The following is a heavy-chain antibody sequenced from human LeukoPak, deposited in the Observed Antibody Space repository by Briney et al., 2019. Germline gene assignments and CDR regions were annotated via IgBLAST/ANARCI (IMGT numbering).Heavy chain of an antibody. CDR1: GFTFSSNW. J-gene: IGHJ4*02. CDR3: AREMVVNPY. CDR2: INSDGSST. V-gene: IGHV3-74*01. D-gene: IGHD2-15*01. Sequence: PGGSLRLTCAASGFTFSSNWMHWVRQAPGKGLAWVSRINSDGSSTSYADSVKGRFTISRDNAKNTLYLQMNSLRAEDTAVYYCAREMVVNPYWGQGTLVTVSS.